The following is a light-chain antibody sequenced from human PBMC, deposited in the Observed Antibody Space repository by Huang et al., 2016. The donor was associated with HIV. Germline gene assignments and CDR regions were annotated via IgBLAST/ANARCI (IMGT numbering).Light chain of an antibody. V-gene: IGKV3-20*01. CDR1: QSLGSSS. CDR3: QRYGSSPPYT. J-gene: IGKJ2*01. CDR2: ATS. Sequence: EVVLTQSPDTLSLSPGERATLSCRASQSLGSSSLARYQQKPGQAPRLLIYATSTRPTGIPDRFSGSGSGTDCSLTVTRLEPEDFAVYYCQRYGSSPPYTFGQGTKLEI.